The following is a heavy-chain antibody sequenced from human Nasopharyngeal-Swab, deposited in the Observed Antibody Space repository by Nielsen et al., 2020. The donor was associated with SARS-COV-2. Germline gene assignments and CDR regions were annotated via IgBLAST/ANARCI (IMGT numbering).Heavy chain of an antibody. V-gene: IGHV4-31*02. D-gene: IGHD2-15*01. CDR2: IYYSGNT. J-gene: IGHJ6*03. CDR1: GCSIDSGGYH. Sequence: SLSLTCTVSGCSIDSGGYHWSCIRQQPGKGLEWMRYIYYSGNTLYNASLKSRTAISMDKTKIQFSLRLTSVTAADTAVYYCARGVVVAGATASAYMDVWGKGTTVTVSS. CDR3: ARGVVVAGATASAYMDV.